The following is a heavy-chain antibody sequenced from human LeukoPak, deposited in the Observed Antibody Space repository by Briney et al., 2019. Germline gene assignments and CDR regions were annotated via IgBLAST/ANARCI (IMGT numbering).Heavy chain of an antibody. D-gene: IGHD2-2*01. CDR3: ARICSSTSCPTDY. Sequence: GASVKVSCKASGGTFTSYAISWVRQAPGQGLEWMGGIIPIFGTANYAQKFQGRVTITADESTSTAYMELSSLRSEDTAVYYCARICSSTSCPTDYWGQGTLVTVSS. V-gene: IGHV1-69*01. CDR1: GGTFTSYA. J-gene: IGHJ4*02. CDR2: IIPIFGTA.